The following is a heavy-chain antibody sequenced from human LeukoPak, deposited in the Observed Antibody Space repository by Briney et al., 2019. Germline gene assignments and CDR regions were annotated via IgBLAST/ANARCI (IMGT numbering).Heavy chain of an antibody. D-gene: IGHD3-22*01. V-gene: IGHV3-74*01. J-gene: IGHJ4*02. Sequence: GGSLRLSCAASGFTFSSYWMHWVRQAPGKGLVWVSRINSDGSSTSYADSVKGRFTISRDNAKDTLYLQMNSLRAEDTAVYYCARGDYYDSSAKFDYWGQGTLVTVSS. CDR1: GFTFSSYW. CDR3: ARGDYYDSSAKFDY. CDR2: INSDGSST.